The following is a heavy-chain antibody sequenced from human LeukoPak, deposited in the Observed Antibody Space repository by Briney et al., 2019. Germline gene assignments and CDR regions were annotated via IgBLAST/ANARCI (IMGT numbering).Heavy chain of an antibody. J-gene: IGHJ4*02. CDR1: GFSFDDYD. CDR2: INWNGGST. V-gene: IGHV3-20*04. Sequence: GGALRLSCAASGFSFDDYDMSWVRQAPAKALEWVSGINWNGGSTGYADSVKARFTISRDNAKDSLYLQMSNVRAEDTALYYCARGEGGYFDYWGQGTLVTVSS. CDR3: ARGEGGYFDY. D-gene: IGHD1-26*01.